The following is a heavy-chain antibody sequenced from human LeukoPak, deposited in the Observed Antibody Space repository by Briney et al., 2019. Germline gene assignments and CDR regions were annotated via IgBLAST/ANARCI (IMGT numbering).Heavy chain of an antibody. CDR2: INHSGGT. V-gene: IGHV4-34*01. Sequence: SETLSLTCTVSGGSISSYYWTWIRQPPGKGLEWIGEINHSGGTNYNPSLKSRVTISVDTSKNQFSLKLSSVTAADTAVYYCARGNEYCSSTSCYLRNPYYYYGMDVWGQGTTVTVSS. CDR3: ARGNEYCSSTSCYLRNPYYYYGMDV. D-gene: IGHD2-2*01. J-gene: IGHJ6*02. CDR1: GGSISSYY.